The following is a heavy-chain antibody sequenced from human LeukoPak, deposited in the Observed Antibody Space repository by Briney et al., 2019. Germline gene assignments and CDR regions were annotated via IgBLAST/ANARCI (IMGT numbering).Heavy chain of an antibody. CDR1: GGSISAYY. J-gene: IGHJ2*01. V-gene: IGHV4-59*08. Sequence: SETLSLTCTVSGGSISAYYWSWIRQPPGKGLEYIGYIYYSGSTQYNPSLKSRVTISVDTSKSQFSLKLNSLTAADTAVYYCARRYYTDWYFDLWGRGTLVTVSS. CDR3: ARRYYTDWYFDL. D-gene: IGHD2-2*02. CDR2: IYYSGST.